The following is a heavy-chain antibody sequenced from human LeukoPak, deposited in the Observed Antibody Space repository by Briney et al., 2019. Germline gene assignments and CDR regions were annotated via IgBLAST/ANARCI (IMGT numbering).Heavy chain of an antibody. J-gene: IGHJ4*02. CDR1: GGSIISYY. Sequence: PSETLSLTCTVSGGSIISYYWSWIRQPPGKGLEWIGYIYGSGSTNYNPSLKSRVTISLDTSKNQFFLKLSSVTSTDTAVYYCATQDDGDYGSVVDYWCQGKLVIVSS. V-gene: IGHV4-59*01. CDR3: ATQDDGDYGSVVDY. CDR2: IYGSGST. D-gene: IGHD4-17*01.